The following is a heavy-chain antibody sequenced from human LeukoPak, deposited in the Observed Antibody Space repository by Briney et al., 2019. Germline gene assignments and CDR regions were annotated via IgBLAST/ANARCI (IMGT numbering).Heavy chain of an antibody. CDR1: GFTFSSYA. V-gene: IGHV3-23*01. CDR2: TSGSGGST. Sequence: GGSLRLSCAASGFTFSSYAMSWVRQAPGKGLEWISGTSGSGGSTYYGDSVKGRFTISRDNSKNTLYLQMNSLRAEDTAVYYCAKGTTGDITLVEYWGQGTLVTVSS. CDR3: AKGTTGDITLVEY. D-gene: IGHD1-1*01. J-gene: IGHJ4*02.